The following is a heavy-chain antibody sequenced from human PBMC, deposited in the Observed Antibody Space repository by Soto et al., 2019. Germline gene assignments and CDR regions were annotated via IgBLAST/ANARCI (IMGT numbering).Heavy chain of an antibody. CDR2: ISAYNGNT. D-gene: IGHD3-22*01. CDR1: GCTCTSYG. CDR3: ARAPEYYYDSSGYSPASPWVAFDI. J-gene: IGHJ3*02. V-gene: IGHV1-18*01. Sequence: ASVKVSCKASGCTCTSYGISWVRQAPGQGLEWMGWISAYNGNTNYAQKLQGRVTMTTDTSTSTAYMELRSLRSDDTAVYYCARAPEYYYDSSGYSPASPWVAFDIWGQGTMVTVSS.